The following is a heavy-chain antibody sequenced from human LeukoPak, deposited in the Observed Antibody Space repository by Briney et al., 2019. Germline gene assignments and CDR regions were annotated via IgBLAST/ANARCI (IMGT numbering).Heavy chain of an antibody. CDR1: GYTPTSYG. Sequence: GASVKVSCKASGYTPTSYGISCVPHTPEQGLEWMGWISAYNGNTNYTQKLQGRVTMTTDTSTSTAYMELRSLRSDDTAVYYCARVVQQLSTLDYWGQGTLVTVSS. J-gene: IGHJ4*02. D-gene: IGHD6-13*01. CDR2: ISAYNGNT. CDR3: ARVVQQLSTLDY. V-gene: IGHV1-18*01.